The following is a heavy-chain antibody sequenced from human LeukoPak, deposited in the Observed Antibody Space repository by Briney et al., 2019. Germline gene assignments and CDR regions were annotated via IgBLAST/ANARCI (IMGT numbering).Heavy chain of an antibody. V-gene: IGHV1-69*08. CDR3: TRVNLRGSQYNWFDP. Sequence: SVKVSCKTSGGTFRSHIFSWVRQAPGQGLEWMGRITPVIDSAKYAQKFRDRLTITADTSTGTAYMELSSLTPDDTALYYCTRVNLRGSQYNWFDPWGQGTLVIVSS. CDR2: ITPVIDSA. J-gene: IGHJ5*02. D-gene: IGHD1-26*01. CDR1: GGTFRSHI.